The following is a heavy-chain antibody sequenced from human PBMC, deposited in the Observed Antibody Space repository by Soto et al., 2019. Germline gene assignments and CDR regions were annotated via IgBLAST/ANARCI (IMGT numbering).Heavy chain of an antibody. CDR3: AREVMGV. Sequence: PGGSLRLSCAASGFTFSSYAMHWVRQAPGKGLEWVAVISYDGSNKYYADSVKGRFTISRDNSKNTLYPQMNSLRAEDTAVYYCAREVMGVWGQGNLVTVSS. J-gene: IGHJ4*02. CDR2: ISYDGSNK. D-gene: IGHD3-16*01. V-gene: IGHV3-30-3*01. CDR1: GFTFSSYA.